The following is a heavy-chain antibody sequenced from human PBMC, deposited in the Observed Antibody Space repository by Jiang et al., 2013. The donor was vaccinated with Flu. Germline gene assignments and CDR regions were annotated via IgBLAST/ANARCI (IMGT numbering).Heavy chain of an antibody. CDR2: MYSSGNT. CDR3: ARRPSSAPNLGTFDI. CDR1: GGSIFNYY. J-gene: IGHJ3*02. V-gene: IGHV4-59*08. Sequence: GSGLVKPSETLSLTCTVSGGSIFNYYWNWIRQSPGKGLEWIGYMYSSGNTNYNPSLKSRVTILMDTSKNQFSLQLSSVTAADSAVYYCARRPSSAPNLGTFDIWGQGTMVTVSS. D-gene: IGHD6-19*01.